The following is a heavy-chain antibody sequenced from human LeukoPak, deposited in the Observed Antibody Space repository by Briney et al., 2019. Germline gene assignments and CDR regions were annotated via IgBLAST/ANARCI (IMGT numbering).Heavy chain of an antibody. Sequence: SGGSLRLSCSASRFTLSNYAMHWVRQAPGKGLEYVSAISSDGGSTYYADSVKGRFTISRDNSKNTLFLQMSSLRAEDTAIYYCVKDFYSGSGSRALGNYWGQGTLVTVSS. CDR3: VKDFYSGSGSRALGNY. CDR2: ISSDGGST. V-gene: IGHV3-64D*06. D-gene: IGHD3-10*01. J-gene: IGHJ4*02. CDR1: RFTLSNYA.